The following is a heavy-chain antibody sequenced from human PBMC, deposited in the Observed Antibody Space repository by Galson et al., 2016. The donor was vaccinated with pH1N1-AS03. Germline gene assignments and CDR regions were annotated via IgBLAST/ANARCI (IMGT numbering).Heavy chain of an antibody. D-gene: IGHD3-22*01. CDR2: IYSGGRT. V-gene: IGHV3-53*01. CDR3: ARNSYEDVDLEGFYFDY. Sequence: SLRLSCAASGFTVSSNYMSWVRQAPGRGLEWVSFIYSGGRTLYADSVKGRFTISRDSSKNTLYLQMDSLETEDTAVYYCARNSYEDVDLEGFYFDYWGQGTLVTVSS. CDR1: GFTVSSNY. J-gene: IGHJ4*02.